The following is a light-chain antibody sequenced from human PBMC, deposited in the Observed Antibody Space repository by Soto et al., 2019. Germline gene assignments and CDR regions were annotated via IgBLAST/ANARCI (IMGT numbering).Light chain of an antibody. V-gene: IGLV2-14*03. CDR1: NSEVGGYNY. J-gene: IGLJ1*01. Sequence: QSVLTQPASVSGSPGQSITISCTGTNSEVGGYNYVSWYQHHPGKAPKFLIYDVSNRPSGISNRFSGSKSDNTASLTISVLQPEDEADYYCSSYTTSNTRQIVFGTGTKVNVL. CDR2: DVS. CDR3: SSYTTSNTRQIV.